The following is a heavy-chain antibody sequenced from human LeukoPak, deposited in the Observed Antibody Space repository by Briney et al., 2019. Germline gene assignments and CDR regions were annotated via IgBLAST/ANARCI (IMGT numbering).Heavy chain of an antibody. J-gene: IGHJ4*02. D-gene: IGHD6-19*01. Sequence: GGSLRLSCTVSGFTLSSYEMSWIRQAPGKGLEWVSSVDYSADSTHYADSVKGRFTISRDNSKNTLYLQMNSLRAEDTAVYYCAKKIRSGWSPFDYWGQGTLVTVSS. CDR3: AKKIRSGWSPFDY. V-gene: IGHV3-23*01. CDR1: GFTLSSYE. CDR2: VDYSADST.